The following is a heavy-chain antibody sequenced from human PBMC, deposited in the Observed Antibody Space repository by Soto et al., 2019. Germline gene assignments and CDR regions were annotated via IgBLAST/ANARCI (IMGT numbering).Heavy chain of an antibody. J-gene: IGHJ5*01. V-gene: IGHV3-23*01. Sequence: SVLSRTGDSAYYADSVKGRFAISRDRSKNRLSLQMNSLRVEDTAVYYCAKGPDGSGYYHNWFDSWGQGTLITVSS. CDR3: AKGPDGSGYYHNWFDS. D-gene: IGHD3-22*01. CDR2: LSRTGDSA.